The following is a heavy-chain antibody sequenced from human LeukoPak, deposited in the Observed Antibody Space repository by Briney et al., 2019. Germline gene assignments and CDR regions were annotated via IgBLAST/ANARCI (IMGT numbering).Heavy chain of an antibody. Sequence: ASVKVSCKASGFTFGTPAIQWVRQARGQRLEWIGWIVVGSINRNYAQKFQKRVTITTDMSTSTAYMELNSLRSEDTAVYYCARDFGGSRDYWGQGTLVTVSS. D-gene: IGHD3-10*01. J-gene: IGHJ4*02. CDR3: ARDFGGSRDY. V-gene: IGHV1-58*02. CDR2: IVVGSINR. CDR1: GFTFGTPA.